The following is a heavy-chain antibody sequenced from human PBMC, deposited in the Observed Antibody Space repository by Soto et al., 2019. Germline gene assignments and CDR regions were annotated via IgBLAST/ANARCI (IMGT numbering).Heavy chain of an antibody. J-gene: IGHJ4*02. CDR2: ISSSGSTI. D-gene: IGHD1-1*01. CDR3: ASFNWNDQTGLDY. V-gene: IGHV3-11*01. Sequence: GGSLRLSCAASGFTFSDFYMSWIRQAPGKGLEWVSYISSSGSTIYYADSVKGRFTISRDNAKNSLYLQMNSLRAEDTAVYYCASFNWNDQTGLDYWGQGTLVTV. CDR1: GFTFSDFY.